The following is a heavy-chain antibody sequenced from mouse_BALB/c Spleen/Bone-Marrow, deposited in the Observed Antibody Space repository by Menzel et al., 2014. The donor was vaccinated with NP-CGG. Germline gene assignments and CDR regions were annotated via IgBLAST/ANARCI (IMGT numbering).Heavy chain of an antibody. V-gene: IGHV4-1*02. CDR3: ARLGYYGGFAY. CDR1: GFDFSRYW. D-gene: IGHD2-3*01. Sequence: VQLKDSGGGLVQPGGSLKLSCAASGFDFSRYWMSWVRQAPGKGLEWIGEINPDSRTINYSPSLKDKFIISRDNAKNTLYLQMSKVRSEDTALYYCARLGYYGGFAYWGQGTLVTVSA. J-gene: IGHJ3*01. CDR2: INPDSRTI.